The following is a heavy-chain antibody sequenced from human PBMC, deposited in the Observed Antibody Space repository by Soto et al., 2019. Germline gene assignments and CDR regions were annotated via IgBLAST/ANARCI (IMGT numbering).Heavy chain of an antibody. CDR2: ILVDGRT. V-gene: IGHV3-23*01. CDR1: GFICSSYD. CDR3: AKATATGGGAFDI. D-gene: IGHD2-8*02. J-gene: IGHJ3*02. Sequence: GGSLRLSCAASGFICSSYDMSWVRQPPGKGLEWVSTILVDGRTFYVDSVKGRFTISRDSSQNTVYLQMNSLTAGDTALYYCAKATATGGGAFDICGQGTMVTVSS.